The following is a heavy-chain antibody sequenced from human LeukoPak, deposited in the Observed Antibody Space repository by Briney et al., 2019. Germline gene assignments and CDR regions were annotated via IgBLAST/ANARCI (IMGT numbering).Heavy chain of an antibody. CDR3: ARVKYNWNDIFENWFDP. Sequence: ASVKVSCKVSGYTLTELSMHWVRQAPGKGLEWMGGFDPEDGETIYAQKFQGRVTMTRDTSTSTVYMELSSLRSEDSAVYYCARVKYNWNDIFENWFDPWGQGTLVTVSS. CDR2: FDPEDGET. V-gene: IGHV1-24*01. CDR1: GYTLTELS. D-gene: IGHD1-1*01. J-gene: IGHJ5*02.